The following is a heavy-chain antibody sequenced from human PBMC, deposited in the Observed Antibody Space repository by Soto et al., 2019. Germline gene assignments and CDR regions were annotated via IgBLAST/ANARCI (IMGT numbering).Heavy chain of an antibody. J-gene: IGHJ4*02. CDR2: INSDGSST. CDR3: VRTSLVVAAATREDY. CDR1: GFTFSSHW. Sequence: GGSLRLXCAASGFTFSSHWMHWVRQAPGKGLVWVSRINSDGSSTSYADSVKGRFTISRDNAKNTLYLQMNSLRAEDTAVYYCVRTSLVVAAATREDYWGQGT. D-gene: IGHD2-15*01. V-gene: IGHV3-74*01.